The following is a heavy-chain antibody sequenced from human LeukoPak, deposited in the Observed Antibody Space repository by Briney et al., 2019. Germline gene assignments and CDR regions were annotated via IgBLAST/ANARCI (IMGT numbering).Heavy chain of an antibody. J-gene: IGHJ4*02. CDR3: ARGSLLAAPYTDH. CDR1: GYTFTSYG. V-gene: IGHV1-18*01. CDR2: ISDYSGNP. D-gene: IGHD3-10*01. Sequence: ASVKVSCKASGYTFTSYGITWVRQAPGQGLEWMGWISDYSGNPNYAQKFQGRVTMTADTFTSTAYMELRSLRSDDTAVYFCARGSLLAAPYTDHWGQGTLVTVSS.